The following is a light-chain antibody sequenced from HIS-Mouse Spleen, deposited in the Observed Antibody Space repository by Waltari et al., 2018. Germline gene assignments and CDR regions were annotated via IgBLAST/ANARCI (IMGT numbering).Light chain of an antibody. V-gene: IGLV2-14*03. CDR2: DVS. CDR3: SSYTSSSTRM. CDR1: SSDGGGHNS. Sequence: QSALTQPASVSGSPGQSIPISCTGTSSDGGGHNSFPWYQQHPGKAPKLMINDVSNRPSGVSNRFSGSKSGNTASLTISGLQAEDEADYYCSSYTSSSTRMFGGGTKLTVL. J-gene: IGLJ3*02.